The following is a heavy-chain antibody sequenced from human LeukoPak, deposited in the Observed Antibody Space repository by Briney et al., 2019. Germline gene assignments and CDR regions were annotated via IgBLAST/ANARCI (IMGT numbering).Heavy chain of an antibody. CDR3: AREELAPYYFDY. CDR2: ISYDGSNK. J-gene: IGHJ4*02. V-gene: IGHV3-30-3*01. CDR1: GFTFSSYA. D-gene: IGHD1-26*01. Sequence: GGSLRLSCAASGFTFSSYAMHWVRQAPGKGLEWVAVISYDGSNKYYADSVKGRFTISRDNSKSTLYLQMNSLRAEDTAVYYCAREELAPYYFDYWGQGTLVTVSS.